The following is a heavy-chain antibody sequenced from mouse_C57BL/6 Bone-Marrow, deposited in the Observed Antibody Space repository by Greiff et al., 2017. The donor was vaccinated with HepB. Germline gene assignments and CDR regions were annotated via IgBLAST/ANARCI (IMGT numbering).Heavy chain of an antibody. CDR1: GYTFTGYW. J-gene: IGHJ3*01. Sequence: QVQLQQSGAELMKPGASVKLSCKATGYTFTGYWIEWVKQRPGHGLEWIGEILPGSGSTNYNEKFKGKATLTADKSSSTAYMQLSSLTSEDSAVYYCARSSYYGSSYEFAYWGQGTLVTVSA. CDR3: ARSSYYGSSYEFAY. D-gene: IGHD1-1*01. CDR2: ILPGSGST. V-gene: IGHV1-9*01.